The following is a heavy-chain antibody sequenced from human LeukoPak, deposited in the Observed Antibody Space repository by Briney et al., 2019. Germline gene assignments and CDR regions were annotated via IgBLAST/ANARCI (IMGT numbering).Heavy chain of an antibody. D-gene: IGHD4-23*01. CDR2: IFHSGTT. V-gene: IGHV4-38-2*02. J-gene: IGHJ3*02. Sequence: PSETLSLTCSVSVYSISDGSYWGWIRHPPGKGLEWIGSIFHSGTTYYDPSLKSRVTISVDTSKNQFSLRLDSVTAADTAVYYCARHDTGGTDAFDIWGQGTLVIVSS. CDR1: VYSISDGSY. CDR3: ARHDTGGTDAFDI.